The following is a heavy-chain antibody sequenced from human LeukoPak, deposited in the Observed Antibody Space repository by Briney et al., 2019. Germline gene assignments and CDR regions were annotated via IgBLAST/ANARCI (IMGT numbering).Heavy chain of an antibody. CDR1: GYTLTELS. J-gene: IGHJ4*02. D-gene: IGHD6-13*01. Sequence: ASVKVSCKVSGYTLTELSMHWVRQAPGKGLEWMGGFDPEDGETIYAQTFQGRVTMTEDTSTDTAYMELSSLRSEDTAVYYCATISSPLSSISIAAAAYFDYWGQGTLVTVSS. CDR2: FDPEDGET. V-gene: IGHV1-24*01. CDR3: ATISSPLSSISIAAAAYFDY.